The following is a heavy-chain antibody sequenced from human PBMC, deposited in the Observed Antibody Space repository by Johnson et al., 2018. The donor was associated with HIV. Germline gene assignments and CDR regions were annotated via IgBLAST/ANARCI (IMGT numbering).Heavy chain of an antibody. V-gene: IGHV3-30*04. CDR3: ARDKANWGPSRDVGAFDI. D-gene: IGHD7-27*01. Sequence: QVQLVESGGGVVQPVRSLRLSCAASGFTFSSYAMHWVRQAPGKGLEWVAVISYDGSNKYYADSVKGRFTISRDNSKNTLYLQMNSLRAEDTAVYYCARDKANWGPSRDVGAFDIWGQGTMVTVSS. CDR1: GFTFSSYA. CDR2: ISYDGSNK. J-gene: IGHJ3*02.